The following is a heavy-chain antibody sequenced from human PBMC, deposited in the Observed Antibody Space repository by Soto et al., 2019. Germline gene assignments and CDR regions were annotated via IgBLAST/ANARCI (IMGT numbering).Heavy chain of an antibody. V-gene: IGHV3-23*01. CDR1: GYTFSSRA. CDR2: IDGGGTT. CDR3: ATLLGLSSGGSWYSHVADY. Sequence: EVHLWESGGDLVQPGGSLRVSCVGSGYTFSSRAMSWVRQAPGKGLEWVSGIDGGGTTDYADSVKGRFTISRDNSQDTLYLQMNSLRAEDTAVYYCATLLGLSSGGSWYSHVADYCGQGALVTVSS. J-gene: IGHJ4*02. D-gene: IGHD2-8*02.